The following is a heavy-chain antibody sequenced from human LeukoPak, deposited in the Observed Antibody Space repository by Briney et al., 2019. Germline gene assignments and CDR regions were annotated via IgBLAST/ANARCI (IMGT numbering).Heavy chain of an antibody. CDR3: ARVDTAMVPGGYYYGMDV. Sequence: GASVKVSCKASGYTFTGYYMHRVRQAPGQGLEWMGWINPNSGGTNYAQKFQGRVTMTRDTSISTAYMELSRLRSDDTAVYYCARVDTAMVPGGYYYGMDVWGQGTTVTVSS. V-gene: IGHV1-2*02. D-gene: IGHD5-18*01. CDR1: GYTFTGYY. CDR2: INPNSGGT. J-gene: IGHJ6*02.